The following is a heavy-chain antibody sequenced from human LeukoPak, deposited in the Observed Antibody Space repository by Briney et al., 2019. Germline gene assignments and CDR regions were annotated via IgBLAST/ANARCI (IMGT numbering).Heavy chain of an antibody. CDR2: MSYDGSNK. CDR1: GFTFSSYA. CDR3: ARGLRVEMPTTDPSYFDY. V-gene: IGHV3-30-3*01. Sequence: PGGSLRLSCAASGFTFSSYAMHWVRQAPGKGLEWMAVMSYDGSNKYYADSVKGRFTISRDNAKNSLYLQMNSLRADDTAVYYCARGLRVEMPTTDPSYFDYWGQGTLVTVS. D-gene: IGHD5-24*01. J-gene: IGHJ4*02.